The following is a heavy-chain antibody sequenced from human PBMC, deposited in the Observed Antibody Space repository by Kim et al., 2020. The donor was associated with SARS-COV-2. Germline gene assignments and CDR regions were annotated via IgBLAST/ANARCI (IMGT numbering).Heavy chain of an antibody. J-gene: IGHJ6*01. CDR1: GFTFSSYR. Sequence: GGSLRLSCVASGFTFSSYRMSWVRQAPGKGLEWVSNISRSGSTKYYADSVKGRFTISRDNAKNSLYLQMNSLRAEDTAVYYCARRAAVYYYSGMDVGGEGTAVTVSS. V-gene: IGHV3-48*04. CDR2: ISRSGSTK. CDR3: ARRAAVYYYSGMDV.